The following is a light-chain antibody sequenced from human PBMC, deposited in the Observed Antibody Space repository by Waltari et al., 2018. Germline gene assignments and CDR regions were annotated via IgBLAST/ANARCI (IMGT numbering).Light chain of an antibody. CDR2: KAN. Sequence: QTVVTQEPSLSVSPGGTVTLTCALSSGSLSTTSYATWYQQTPGQAPRTLVYKANARSSGVPDRFSGSILGNTAALTSTGAQADDESDYYCALYMGSGIWVFGGGTRLTVL. V-gene: IGLV8-61*01. CDR1: SGSLSTTSY. CDR3: ALYMGSGIWV. J-gene: IGLJ3*02.